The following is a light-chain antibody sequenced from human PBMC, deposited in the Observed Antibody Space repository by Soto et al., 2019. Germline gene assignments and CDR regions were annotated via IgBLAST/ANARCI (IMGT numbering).Light chain of an antibody. CDR2: DVS. V-gene: IGKV1-5*01. CDR3: QQYNNHAPWT. J-gene: IGKJ1*01. CDR1: QGISNL. Sequence: DIQMTQSPSTLSASVGDRVTITCRASQGISNLLAWYQQKPGEAPKLLIFDVSILENGVPSRFSGSGSATEFTLTISSLQPEDSATYYCQQYNNHAPWTFGQGTRAEI.